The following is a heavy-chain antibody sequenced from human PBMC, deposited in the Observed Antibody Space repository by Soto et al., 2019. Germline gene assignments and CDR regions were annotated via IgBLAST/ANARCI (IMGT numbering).Heavy chain of an antibody. CDR3: AKGKWLQGDFEY. V-gene: IGHV3-23*01. D-gene: IGHD5-12*01. CDR2: ISGSGGST. Sequence: EVQLLESGGGLVQPGGSLRLSCAASGLTFSSYAMSWVRQAPGKGLEWVSSISGSGGSTFYADSVKGRFTISRDNSKNTLYLQVNSLRAEDTAAYYCAKGKWLQGDFEYWGQGTLVTVSS. J-gene: IGHJ4*02. CDR1: GLTFSSYA.